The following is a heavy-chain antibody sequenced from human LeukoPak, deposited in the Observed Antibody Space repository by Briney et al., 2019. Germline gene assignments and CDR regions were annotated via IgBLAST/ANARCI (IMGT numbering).Heavy chain of an antibody. D-gene: IGHD3-10*01. J-gene: IGHJ4*02. CDR3: AKGRYYPKDFFDY. V-gene: IGHV3-66*01. CDR2: IYSGGST. CDR1: GFTVSSNY. Sequence: SVGSLRLSCAASGFTVSSNYMSWVRQAPGKGLEWVSIIYSGGSTYYADSVKGRFTISRDNSKNTLYLQMNSLRAEDTAVYYCAKGRYYPKDFFDYWGQGTLVTVSS.